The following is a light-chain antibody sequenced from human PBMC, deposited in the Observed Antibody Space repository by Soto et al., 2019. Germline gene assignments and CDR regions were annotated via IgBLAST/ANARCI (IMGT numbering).Light chain of an antibody. CDR3: QQRNMWPFT. V-gene: IGKV3-11*01. CDR1: QSFRGL. CDR2: YAY. Sequence: EVVLTQSPVTLSLSPGERATLSCRASQSFRGLLAWYQQKPGQAPRLLIYYAYNRATGIPPRCSGSGSGTDFTLTSSSQEPEDSAVYYCQQRNMWPFTFGQGTRLEIK. J-gene: IGKJ5*01.